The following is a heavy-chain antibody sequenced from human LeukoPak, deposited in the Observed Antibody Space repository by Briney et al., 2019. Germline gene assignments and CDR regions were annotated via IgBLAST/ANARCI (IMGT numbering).Heavy chain of an antibody. CDR2: IHFSGST. V-gene: IGHV4-59*02. Sequence: SETLSLTCTVSGGSVSSYYWSWIRQSPDKGLELIGYIHFSGSTDYNPSLKSRVTISVDTSKNQFSLRLSSVTAADTAVYYCARGFMEANFDYWGQGTLVSVSS. CDR3: ARGFMEANFDY. J-gene: IGHJ4*02. D-gene: IGHD3-3*01. CDR1: GGSVSSYY.